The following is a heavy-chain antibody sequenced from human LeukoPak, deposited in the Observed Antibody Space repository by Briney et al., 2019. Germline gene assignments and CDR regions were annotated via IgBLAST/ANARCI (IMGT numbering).Heavy chain of an antibody. J-gene: IGHJ6*03. CDR1: GFTFSSYG. Sequence: GGSLRLSCAASGFTFSSYGMHWVRQAPGKGLEWVAGISYDGSNKYYADSVKGRFTISRDNSKNTLYLQTNSLRAEDTAVYYCAKATTVVTPHYYYYMDVWGKGTTVTVSS. CDR3: AKATTVVTPHYYYYMDV. CDR2: ISYDGSNK. V-gene: IGHV3-30*18. D-gene: IGHD4-23*01.